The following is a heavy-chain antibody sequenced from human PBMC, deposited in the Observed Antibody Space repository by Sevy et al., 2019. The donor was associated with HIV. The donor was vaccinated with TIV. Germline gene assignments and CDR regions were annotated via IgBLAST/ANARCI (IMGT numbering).Heavy chain of an antibody. CDR1: GYTFTSYG. J-gene: IGHJ5*02. V-gene: IGHV1-18*01. D-gene: IGHD1-26*01. CDR3: ARDRIVGATFRFDP. CDR2: ISAYNGNT. Sequence: ASVNVSCKASGYTFTSYGISWVRQAPGQGLEWMGWISAYNGNTNYAQKLQGRVTMTTDTSTSTAYMELRSLRSDDTAVYYCARDRIVGATFRFDPWGQGTLVTVSS.